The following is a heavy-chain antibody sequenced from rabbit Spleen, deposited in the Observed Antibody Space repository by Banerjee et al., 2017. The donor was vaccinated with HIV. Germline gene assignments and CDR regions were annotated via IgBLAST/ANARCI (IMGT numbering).Heavy chain of an antibody. D-gene: IGHD8-1*01. CDR2: IDPVFGIA. J-gene: IGHJ4*01. Sequence: QLVESGGGLVKPEGSLTLTCKASGFAFATYYMSWVRQAPGKGLEWIGSIDPVFGIANYASWVNGRFTISRDNAQNTVDLQINSLTAADTATYFCAANAAVISYLTLWGPGTLVTVS. V-gene: IGHV1S7*01. CDR1: GFAFATYY. CDR3: AANAAVISYLTL.